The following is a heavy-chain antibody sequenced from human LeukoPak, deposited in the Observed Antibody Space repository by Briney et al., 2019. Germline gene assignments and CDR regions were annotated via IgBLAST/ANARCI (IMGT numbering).Heavy chain of an antibody. D-gene: IGHD3-9*01. CDR3: AREYYDILTGNYYGMDV. V-gene: IGHV3-13*01. CDR2: IGTAGDT. Sequence: PGGSLRLSCAASGFAFSSYDMHWVRQATGKGLEWVSAIGTAGDTYYPGSVKGRFTISRENAKNSLYLQMNSLRAGDTAVYYYAREYYDILTGNYYGMDVWGQGTTVTVSS. J-gene: IGHJ6*02. CDR1: GFAFSSYD.